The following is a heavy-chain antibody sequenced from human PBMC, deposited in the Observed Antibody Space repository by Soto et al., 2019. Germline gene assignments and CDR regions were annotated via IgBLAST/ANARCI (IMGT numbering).Heavy chain of an antibody. CDR3: ARGVSAGVDY. CDR1: GYSFTSLD. Sequence: QVQLVQSGAEVREPGASVKVSCKASGYSFTSLDINWVRQTAGQGLEWMGWMQPSTGRTGYAQKFQGRVTMTRDTSINTAEMELTTLTSDDTAFYYCARGVSAGVDYWGPGTLVTVYS. J-gene: IGHJ4*01. CDR2: MQPSTGRT. D-gene: IGHD1-26*01. V-gene: IGHV1-8*01.